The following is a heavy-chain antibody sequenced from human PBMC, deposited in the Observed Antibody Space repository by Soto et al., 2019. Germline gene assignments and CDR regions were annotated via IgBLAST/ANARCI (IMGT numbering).Heavy chain of an antibody. CDR3: AKVPHHDILTYYFDY. CDR1: GFTFSSYA. Sequence: EVQLLESGGGLVQPGGSLRLSCAASGFTFSSYAMSWVRQAPGKGLEWVSAISGSGGSTYYADSVKGRFTISRDNSKNTLYLQMNSLRAADTAVYYCAKVPHHDILTYYFDYWGQGTLVTVSS. D-gene: IGHD3-9*01. V-gene: IGHV3-23*01. J-gene: IGHJ4*02. CDR2: ISGSGGST.